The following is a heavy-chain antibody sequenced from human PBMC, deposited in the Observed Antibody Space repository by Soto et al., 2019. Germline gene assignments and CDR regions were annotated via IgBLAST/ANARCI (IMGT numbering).Heavy chain of an antibody. V-gene: IGHV4-30-2*01. CDR1: GGSISSGGYS. J-gene: IGHJ6*02. CDR3: ARGYGSGSFYYGMDV. D-gene: IGHD3-10*01. Sequence: QLQLQESGSGLVKPSQTLSLTCAVSGGSISSGGYSWSWIRQPPGKGLEWIGYIYHSGSTYYNPSLKSRVTKSVDRSKNQFSLKLSSVTAADTAVYYCARGYGSGSFYYGMDVWGQGTTVTVSS. CDR2: IYHSGST.